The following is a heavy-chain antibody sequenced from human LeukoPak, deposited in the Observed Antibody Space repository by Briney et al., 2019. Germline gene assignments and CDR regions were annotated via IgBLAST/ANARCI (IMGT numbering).Heavy chain of an antibody. D-gene: IGHD2-15*01. CDR3: ARTSSGGSCYLDY. Sequence: GGSLRLACAVSGFTVSTDYMSWVRQAPGKGLEWVSYISSSGSTIYYADSVKGRFTISRDNAKNSLYLQMNSLRAEDTAVYYCARTSSGGSCYLDYWGQGTLVTVSS. J-gene: IGHJ4*02. CDR1: GFTVSTDY. CDR2: ISSSGSTI. V-gene: IGHV3-11*04.